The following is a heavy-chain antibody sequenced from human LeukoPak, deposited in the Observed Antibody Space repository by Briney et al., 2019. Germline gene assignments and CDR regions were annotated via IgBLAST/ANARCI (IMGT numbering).Heavy chain of an antibody. CDR3: ARVLLSYYYGSGRVPYYYYYYMDV. D-gene: IGHD3-10*01. Sequence: GESLKISCKGSGYSFTSFWIAWVRQTPGKGLECMGIIYPGDSDTRYSPSFQGQVTISADKSISTAYLQWSSLKASDTAMYYCARVLLSYYYGSGRVPYYYYYYMDVWGKGTTVTVSS. CDR1: GYSFTSFW. J-gene: IGHJ6*03. CDR2: IYPGDSDT. V-gene: IGHV5-51*01.